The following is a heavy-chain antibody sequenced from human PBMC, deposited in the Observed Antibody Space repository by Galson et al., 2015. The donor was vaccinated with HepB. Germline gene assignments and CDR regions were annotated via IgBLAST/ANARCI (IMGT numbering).Heavy chain of an antibody. CDR1: GGSISDHY. CDR3: GRQTHHQNPMNV. V-gene: IGHV4-59*08. D-gene: IGHD1-14*01. J-gene: IGHJ6*02. Sequence: LSLTCTVSGGSISDHYWSWIRQSPGKGLEWIXXIYYSDTWTTNYNPSLRSRVTISFDTSNNQVSLELSPVTAADTAMYYCGRQTHHQNPMNVWGQGTTVTVSS. CDR2: IYYSDTWTT.